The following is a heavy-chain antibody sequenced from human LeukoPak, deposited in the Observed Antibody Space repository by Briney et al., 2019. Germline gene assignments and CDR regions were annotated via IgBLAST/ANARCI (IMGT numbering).Heavy chain of an antibody. J-gene: IGHJ3*02. CDR1: GGSISSYY. V-gene: IGHV4-59*01. CDR3: ARGGNDFWSGSPDAFDI. Sequence: SETLSLTCTVSGGSISSYYWSWIRQPPGKGLEWIGYIYYSGSTNYNPSLKSRVTISVDTSKNQFSLKLSSVTAADTAVYYCARGGNDFWSGSPDAFDIWGQGTMVTVPS. D-gene: IGHD3-3*01. CDR2: IYYSGST.